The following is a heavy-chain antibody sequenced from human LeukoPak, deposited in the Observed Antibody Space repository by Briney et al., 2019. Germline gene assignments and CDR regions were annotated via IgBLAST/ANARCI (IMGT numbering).Heavy chain of an antibody. J-gene: IGHJ4*02. V-gene: IGHV3-23*01. CDR3: AKDYYGSGSYGWFDY. CDR2: ISGSGDRT. CDR1: GFTFSSSA. D-gene: IGHD3-10*01. Sequence: GGSLRLSCAASGFTFSSSAMNWVRQAPGKGLEWVSTISGSGDRTYYADSVKGRFTISRDNSKNTLFLQMNSLRAEDTAVYYCAKDYYGSGSYGWFDYWGQGTLVTVSS.